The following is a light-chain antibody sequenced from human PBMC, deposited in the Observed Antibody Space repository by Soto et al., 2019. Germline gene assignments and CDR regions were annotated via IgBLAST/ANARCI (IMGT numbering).Light chain of an antibody. Sequence: DIQMTQSPSTLSASVGDRVTITCRARQSISPWLAWYQQKPGKAPKLLIYDASNLESGVPSRFSGLGSGTDFTFTISSLQPEDIATYYCQQYDNLPPGITFGPGTKVDN. CDR2: DAS. CDR3: QQYDNLPPGIT. J-gene: IGKJ3*01. CDR1: QSISPW. V-gene: IGKV1-5*01.